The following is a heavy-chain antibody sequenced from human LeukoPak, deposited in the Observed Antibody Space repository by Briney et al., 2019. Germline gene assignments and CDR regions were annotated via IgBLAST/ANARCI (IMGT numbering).Heavy chain of an antibody. V-gene: IGHV3-48*02. CDR1: GFTFSSYS. Sequence: GGSLRLSCAASGFTFSSYSMNWVRQAPGKGLEWVSYISSSSSTIYYADSVKGRFTISRDNAKNSLYLQMNSLRDEDTAVYYCARYDGSGSCLLSLKFDYWGQGTLVTVSS. CDR2: ISSSSSTI. J-gene: IGHJ4*02. CDR3: ARYDGSGSCLLSLKFDY. D-gene: IGHD3-10*01.